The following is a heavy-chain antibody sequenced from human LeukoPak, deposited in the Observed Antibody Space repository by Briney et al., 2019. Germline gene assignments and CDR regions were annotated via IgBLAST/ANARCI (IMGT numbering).Heavy chain of an antibody. CDR3: AKHYMGSSYNRGCDY. J-gene: IGHJ4*02. D-gene: IGHD3-10*01. CDR2: IYYSGST. Sequence: SSETLSLTCTVSGCSISSYYWSWIRQPPGKGLEWIGYIYYSGSTNYNPSLKSRVTISVDTSKNQFSLKLSSVTAADTALYYCAKHYMGSSYNRGCDYWGQGTLVTVSS. CDR1: GCSISSYY. V-gene: IGHV4-59*08.